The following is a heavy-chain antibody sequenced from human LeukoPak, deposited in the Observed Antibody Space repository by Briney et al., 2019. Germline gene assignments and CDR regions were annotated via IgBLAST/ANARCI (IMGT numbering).Heavy chain of an antibody. CDR3: ARDFDSSGYLTEYYLDY. J-gene: IGHJ4*02. Sequence: ASVKVSCKASGYTFTSYYMHWVRQAPGQGLEWMGIINPSGGSTSYAQKFQGRVTMTRDTSTSTVYMELSSLRSEDTAVYYCARDFDSSGYLTEYYLDYWGQGTLVTVSS. CDR1: GYTFTSYY. D-gene: IGHD3-22*01. CDR2: INPSGGST. V-gene: IGHV1-46*01.